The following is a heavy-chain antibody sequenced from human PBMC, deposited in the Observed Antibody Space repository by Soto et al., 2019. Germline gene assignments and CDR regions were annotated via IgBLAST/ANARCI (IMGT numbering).Heavy chain of an antibody. CDR3: ARVAY. V-gene: IGHV3-21*01. Sequence: GGSLRLSCEASGFTFSRVSMNWVRKVPGKGLEWVASISSGSSDTWYADSVKGRFIISRDNAQNSLFLHMNTLRPEDTAMYYCARVAYWGPGTQVTVSS. CDR1: GFTFSRVS. J-gene: IGHJ4*02. CDR2: ISSGSSDT.